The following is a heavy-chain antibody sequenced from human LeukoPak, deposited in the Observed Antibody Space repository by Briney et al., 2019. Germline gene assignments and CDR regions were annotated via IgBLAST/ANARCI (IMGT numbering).Heavy chain of an antibody. D-gene: IGHD2-2*01. CDR1: GGSISSGGYY. V-gene: IGHV4-31*03. CDR3: AREVYCSSTSCYRYNWFDP. Sequence: SQTLSLTCTVSGGSISSGGYYWSWIRQHPGKGLEWIGYIYYSGSTYYNPSLKSRVTISVDTSKNQFSLKLSSMTAADTAVYYCAREVYCSSTSCYRYNWFDPWGQGTLVTVSS. CDR2: IYYSGST. J-gene: IGHJ5*02.